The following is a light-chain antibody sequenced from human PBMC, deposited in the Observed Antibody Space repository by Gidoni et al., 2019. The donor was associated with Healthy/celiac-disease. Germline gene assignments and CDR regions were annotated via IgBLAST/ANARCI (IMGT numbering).Light chain of an antibody. CDR3: QQYNNWPRT. CDR2: GAS. CDR1: QSVSSN. V-gene: IGKV3-15*01. J-gene: IGKJ1*01. Sequence: EIVMTQSPATLSVSPVERATLSCRASQSVSSNLDWYQQKPGQAPRLLIYGASTRATGIPARFSGSGSGTEFTLTISSLQSEDFAVYYCQQYNNWPRTFGQGTKVEIK.